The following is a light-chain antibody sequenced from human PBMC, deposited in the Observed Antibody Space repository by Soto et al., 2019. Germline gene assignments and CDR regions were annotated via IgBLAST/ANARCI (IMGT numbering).Light chain of an antibody. Sequence: QAVVTQEPSFSVSPGGTVTLTCGLSSGSASTSYYPSWYQQTPGQAPRTLIYSTNIRSSGVPDRFSGSILGNKAALTITGAQADDESEYYCLLYMGSGVSVFGGGTKLTVL. CDR1: SGSASTSYY. CDR3: LLYMGSGVSV. CDR2: STN. J-gene: IGLJ3*02. V-gene: IGLV8-61*01.